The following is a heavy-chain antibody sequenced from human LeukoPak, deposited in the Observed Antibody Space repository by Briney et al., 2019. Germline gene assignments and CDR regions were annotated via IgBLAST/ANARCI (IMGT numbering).Heavy chain of an antibody. CDR3: AREGVRGEYYFDY. J-gene: IGHJ4*02. CDR2: IIPIFGTA. D-gene: IGHD3-10*01. CDR1: GGTFSSYA. Sequence: ASVKVSCKASGGTFSSYAISWVRQAPGQGLEWMGGIIPIFGTANYAQKFQGRVMITADESSSTAYIELSSLRSEDTAVYYCAREGVRGEYYFDYWGQGTLVTVSS. V-gene: IGHV1-69*13.